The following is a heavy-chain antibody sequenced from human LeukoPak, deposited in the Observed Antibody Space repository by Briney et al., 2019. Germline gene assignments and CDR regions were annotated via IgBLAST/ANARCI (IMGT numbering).Heavy chain of an antibody. D-gene: IGHD6-6*01. CDR3: ARLYSSSSDYFDY. CDR1: GGSISSSSYY. Sequence: SETLSLTCTVSGGSISSSSYYWGWLRRPPGKGLEWIGGIYYSGSTYYNPSLKRRVTISVDTSKNQFSLKLSSVTAADTAVYYCARLYSSSSDYFDYWGQGTLVTVSS. J-gene: IGHJ4*02. V-gene: IGHV4-39*01. CDR2: IYYSGST.